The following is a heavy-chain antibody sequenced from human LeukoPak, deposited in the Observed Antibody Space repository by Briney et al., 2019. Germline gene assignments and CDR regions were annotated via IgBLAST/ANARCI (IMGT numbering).Heavy chain of an antibody. V-gene: IGHV3-7*01. CDR2: IKEDGTDK. D-gene: IGHD3-10*01. CDR3: FRDDGPGT. Sequence: GSLRLSCAASGFTFTTYWMSWVRQAPGKGPEWVANIKEDGTDKYYVESVRGRFTISRDNAKNSLYLQMNSLRAEDTAVYYCFRDDGPGTWGQGTLVTVSS. CDR1: GFTFTTYW. J-gene: IGHJ4*02.